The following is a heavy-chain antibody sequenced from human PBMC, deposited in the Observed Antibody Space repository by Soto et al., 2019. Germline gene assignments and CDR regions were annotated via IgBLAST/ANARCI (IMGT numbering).Heavy chain of an antibody. CDR3: ARGYIAASNPDYYYGMDV. Sequence: GGSLRLSCAASGFTFTSYDMHWARQATGKGLEWVSAIGTAGDTYYPGSVKGRFTISRENAKNSLYLQMNSLRAGDTAVYYCARGYIAASNPDYYYGMDVWGQGTTVTVSS. V-gene: IGHV3-13*01. J-gene: IGHJ6*02. CDR2: IGTAGDT. CDR1: GFTFTSYD. D-gene: IGHD6-13*01.